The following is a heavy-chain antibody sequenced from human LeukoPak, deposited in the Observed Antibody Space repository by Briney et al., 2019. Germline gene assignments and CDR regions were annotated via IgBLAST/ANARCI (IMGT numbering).Heavy chain of an antibody. CDR2: IYPGDCDT. CDR1: GYSFTSYW. V-gene: IGHV5-51*01. Sequence: GESLKISCKGSGYSFTSYWIGWVRQMPGKGLEWMGIIYPGDCDTRYSPFFQGQVTISADKSTSTAYLQWSSLKAADSAIYYGATPKGGEDTEIDYWGQGTLVTVSS. D-gene: IGHD3-16*01. J-gene: IGHJ4*02. CDR3: ATPKGGEDTEIDY.